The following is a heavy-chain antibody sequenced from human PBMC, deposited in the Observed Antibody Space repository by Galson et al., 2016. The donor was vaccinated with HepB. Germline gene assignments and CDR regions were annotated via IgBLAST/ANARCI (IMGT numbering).Heavy chain of an antibody. Sequence: QSGAEVKRPGESLRISCKGSGYSFSSYWINWVRQMPGKGLEWMGTIDPTDSYTKFSPSFQGHVTMSVDRSITTAYLQWSSLKASDTAVYFCARHRSTGSYYNYGMDVWGQGTTVTVSS. J-gene: IGHJ6*02. V-gene: IGHV5-10-1*01. CDR1: GYSFSSYW. CDR3: ARHRSTGSYYNYGMDV. CDR2: IDPTDSYT. D-gene: IGHD6-19*01.